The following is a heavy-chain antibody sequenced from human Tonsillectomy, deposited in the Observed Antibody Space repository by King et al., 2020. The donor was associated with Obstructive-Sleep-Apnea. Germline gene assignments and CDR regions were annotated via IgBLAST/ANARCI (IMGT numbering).Heavy chain of an antibody. V-gene: IGHV4-34*01. CDR2: INHSGTT. J-gene: IGHJ6*02. Sequence: VQLQQWGAGLLKPSETLSLTCAVYGGSFSGYYWSWIRQPPGKGLEWIGEINHSGTTNSNPSLKSRVTISVDTSKNQFSLNLSSVTAADTAVYYCARGRRDIRKLSYYYVMDVWGQGTTVTVSS. D-gene: IGHD2-21*02. CDR1: GGSFSGYY. CDR3: ARGRRDIRKLSYYYVMDV.